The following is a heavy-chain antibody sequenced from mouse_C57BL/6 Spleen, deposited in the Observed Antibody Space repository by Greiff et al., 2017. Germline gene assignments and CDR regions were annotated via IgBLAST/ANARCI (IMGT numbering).Heavy chain of an antibody. J-gene: IGHJ4*01. Sequence: QVQLQQPGAELVRPGTSVKVSCKASGYAFTNYLIEWVKQRPGQGLEWIGVINPGSGGTNYNEKFKGKATLTADKSSSTAYMQLSSLTSEDSAVYFCARSSNYRAMDYWGQGTSVTVSS. V-gene: IGHV1-54*01. CDR2: INPGSGGT. CDR3: ARSSNYRAMDY. CDR1: GYAFTNYL. D-gene: IGHD2-5*01.